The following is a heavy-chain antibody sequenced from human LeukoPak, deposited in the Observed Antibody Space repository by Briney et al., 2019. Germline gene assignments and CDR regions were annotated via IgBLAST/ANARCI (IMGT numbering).Heavy chain of an antibody. Sequence: SVKVSCKASGGTFSSYAISWVRQAPGQGLEWMGGIIPIFGTANYAQKFQGRVTITADESTSTAYMELSSLRSEDTAAYYCARNYYDSSGRGYYYYGMDVWGQGTTVTVSS. CDR2: IIPIFGTA. D-gene: IGHD3-22*01. CDR1: GGTFSSYA. CDR3: ARNYYDSSGRGYYYYGMDV. V-gene: IGHV1-69*01. J-gene: IGHJ6*02.